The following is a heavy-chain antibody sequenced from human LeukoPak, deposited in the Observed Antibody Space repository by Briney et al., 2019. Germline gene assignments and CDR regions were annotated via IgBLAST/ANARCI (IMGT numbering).Heavy chain of an antibody. CDR3: TRGASRSFDY. V-gene: IGHV1-8*03. CDR1: GYTFTSYE. Sequence: ASVEVSCKASGYTFTSYEIHWVRQVTGQGLEWMGWMHPNSGNAGYAEKFQGRVTITRISSINTAYMELSSLRSEDTAVYYCTRGASRSFDYWGQGTLVTVSS. J-gene: IGHJ4*02. CDR2: MHPNSGNA.